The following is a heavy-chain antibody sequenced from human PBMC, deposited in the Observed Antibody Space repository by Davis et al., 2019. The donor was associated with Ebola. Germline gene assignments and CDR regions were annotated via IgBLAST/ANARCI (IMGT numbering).Heavy chain of an antibody. CDR2: ISSSGSTI. CDR3: ARDSGLNYYYYGMDV. Sequence: GESLKISCAASGFTFSDYYMSWIRQAPGKGLEWVSYISSSGSTIYYADSVKGRFTISRDNAKNSVYLQMNSLRAEDTAVYYCARDSGLNYYYYGMDVWGQGTTVTVSS. J-gene: IGHJ6*02. D-gene: IGHD5-12*01. V-gene: IGHV3-11*04. CDR1: GFTFSDYY.